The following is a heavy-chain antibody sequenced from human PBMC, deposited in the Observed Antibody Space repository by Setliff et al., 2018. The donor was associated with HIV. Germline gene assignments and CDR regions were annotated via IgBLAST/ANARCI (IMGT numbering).Heavy chain of an antibody. D-gene: IGHD4-17*01. Sequence: ASVKVSCKASGYTFTGYFIHRVRLAPGQGLEWMGWISASNGNTHYAQKVQGRVTLTTDTSTNTAYMELRSPRSDDAAVYYCAKTTPQPHYYSYMDVWGKGTTVTVSS. V-gene: IGHV1-18*04. CDR3: AKTTPQPHYYSYMDV. CDR1: GYTFTGYF. CDR2: ISASNGNT. J-gene: IGHJ6*03.